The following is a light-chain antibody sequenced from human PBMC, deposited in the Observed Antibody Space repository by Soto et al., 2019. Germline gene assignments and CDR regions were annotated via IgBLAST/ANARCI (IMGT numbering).Light chain of an antibody. CDR1: QSIGKY. V-gene: IGKV1-39*01. Sequence: DIQMTQSPSSLSASVGDRVTITCRASQSIGKYLNWYQHKPGKAPKLLIYATSTLQSGVPARFSGSGSGTEFTLTISTLQAEDFATYFCQESYSTPAVSFGGGTKVDIK. J-gene: IGKJ4*01. CDR3: QESYSTPAVS. CDR2: ATS.